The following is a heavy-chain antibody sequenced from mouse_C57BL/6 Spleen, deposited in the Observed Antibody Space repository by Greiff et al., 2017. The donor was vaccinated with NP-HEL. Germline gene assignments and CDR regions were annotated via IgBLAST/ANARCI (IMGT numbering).Heavy chain of an antibody. CDR3: AREERERPDY. V-gene: IGHV1-59*01. D-gene: IGHD1-2*01. Sequence: QVQLQQPGAELVRPGPSVKLSCKASGYTFTSYWMHWVKQRPGQGLEWIGVIDPSDSYTNYNQKFKGKATLTVDTSSSTAYMQLSSLTSEDSAVYYCAREERERPDYWGQGTTLTVSS. CDR2: IDPSDSYT. CDR1: GYTFTSYW. J-gene: IGHJ2*01.